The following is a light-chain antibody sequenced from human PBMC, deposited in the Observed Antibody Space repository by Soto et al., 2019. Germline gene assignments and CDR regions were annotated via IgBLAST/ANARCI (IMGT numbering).Light chain of an antibody. CDR2: AAS. CDR3: QQSYSTPRT. CDR1: QSISSY. J-gene: IGKJ1*01. V-gene: IGKV1-39*01. Sequence: DIQMTQSPSSLSASVGDRVTITCRASQSISSYLNWYQQKPGKAPKLLIYAASSLQSGVPSRFSRSVSGTDFTLTISSLQPEDFATYYSQQSYSTPRTFGQGTKLDIK.